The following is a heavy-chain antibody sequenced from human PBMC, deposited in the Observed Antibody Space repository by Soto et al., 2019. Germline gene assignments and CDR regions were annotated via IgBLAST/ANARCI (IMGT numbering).Heavy chain of an antibody. CDR1: GDSVSSNTAS. Sequence: PSQTLSLTCAISGDSVSSNTASWNWIRQSPSRGLEWLGRTYFRSKWYNDYAVSVKSRIIINPDTSNNHFSLQLNSVTPEDTAVYFCAKGDNLGPKSGYAFDPWGQGIMVTVS. V-gene: IGHV6-1*01. CDR3: AKGDNLGPKSGYAFDP. J-gene: IGHJ5*02. D-gene: IGHD5-12*01. CDR2: TYFRSKWYN.